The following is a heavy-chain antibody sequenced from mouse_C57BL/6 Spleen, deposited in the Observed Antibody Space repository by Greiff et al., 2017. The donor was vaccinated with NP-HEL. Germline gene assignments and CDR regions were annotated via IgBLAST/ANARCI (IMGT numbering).Heavy chain of an antibody. V-gene: IGHV1-18*01. CDR1: GYTFTDYH. D-gene: IGHD2-4*01. CDR3: ARCLDYDSYYFDY. J-gene: IGHJ2*01. CDR2: INPNNGGT. Sequence: EVQLQESGPELVKPGASVKIPCKASGYTFTDYHMDWVKQSHGKSLEWIGDINPNNGGTIYNQKFKGKATLTVDKSSSTAYMELRSLTSEDTAVYYCARCLDYDSYYFDYWGQGTTLTVSS.